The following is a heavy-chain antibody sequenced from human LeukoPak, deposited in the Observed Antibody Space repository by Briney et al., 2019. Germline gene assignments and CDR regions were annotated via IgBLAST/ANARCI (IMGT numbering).Heavy chain of an antibody. CDR2: ISGSGVST. V-gene: IGHV3-23*01. Sequence: GGSLRLSCAASGFTFSSYAMSWVRQAPGKGLEWVSAISGSGVSTYYADSVKGRFTISRDNSKNTLYLQMSSLRAEDTAVYYCAKGLVTTRTLYQYYGMDVWGQGTTVTVSS. D-gene: IGHD4-17*01. J-gene: IGHJ6*02. CDR3: AKGLVTTRTLYQYYGMDV. CDR1: GFTFSSYA.